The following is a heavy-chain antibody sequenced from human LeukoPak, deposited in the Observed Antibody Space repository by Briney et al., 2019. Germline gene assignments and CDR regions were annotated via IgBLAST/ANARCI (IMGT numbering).Heavy chain of an antibody. V-gene: IGHV4-34*01. D-gene: IGHD6-19*01. CDR3: ARGAVAGREFDY. CDR2: INHSGST. Sequence: SETLSLTCAVYGGSFSGYYWSWIRQPPGKGLEWIGEINHSGSTNYNPSLKSRVTISVDTSKNQFSLKLSPVTAADTAVYYCARGAVAGREFDYWGQGTLVTVSS. J-gene: IGHJ4*02. CDR1: GGSFSGYY.